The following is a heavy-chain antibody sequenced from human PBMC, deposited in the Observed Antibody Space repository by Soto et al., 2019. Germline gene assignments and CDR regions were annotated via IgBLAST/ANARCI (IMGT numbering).Heavy chain of an antibody. J-gene: IGHJ4*02. V-gene: IGHV1-18*01. CDR1: GYTFTSYG. Sequence: QVQLVQSGAEVKKPGASVKVSCKASGYTFTSYGISWVRQAPGQGLEWMGWISAYNGNTNYAQKLQGRVTMNTDTSTSTGYRELRSLRSDDTAVYYCARVNDFWSSIGGYFDYWGQGTLVTVSS. D-gene: IGHD3-3*01. CDR3: ARVNDFWSSIGGYFDY. CDR2: ISAYNGNT.